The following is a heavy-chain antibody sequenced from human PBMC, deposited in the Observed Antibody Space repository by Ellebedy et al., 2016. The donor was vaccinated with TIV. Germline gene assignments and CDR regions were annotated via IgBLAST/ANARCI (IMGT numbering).Heavy chain of an antibody. J-gene: IGHJ5*02. CDR1: GGSVSSGSYY. Sequence: SETLSLTXTVSGGSVSSGSYYWSWIRQPPGKGLEWIGYIFYSGNTNYNPSLKSRVTISVDTSKNQFSLNLRSVAAADTAVYYCAREYQLLSGQSWFDPWGQGTLVTVSS. V-gene: IGHV4-61*01. D-gene: IGHD2-2*01. CDR2: IFYSGNT. CDR3: AREYQLLSGQSWFDP.